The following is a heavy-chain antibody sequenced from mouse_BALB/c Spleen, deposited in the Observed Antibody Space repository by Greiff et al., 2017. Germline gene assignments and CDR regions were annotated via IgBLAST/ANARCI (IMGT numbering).Heavy chain of an antibody. Sequence: EVNLVESGGGLVKPGGSLKLSCAASGFTFSSYAMSWVRQSPEKRLEWVAEISSGGSYTYYPDTVTGRFTISRDNAKNTLYLEMSSLRSEDTAMYYCARDGRDEAWFAYWGQGTLVTVSA. CDR2: ISSGGSYT. D-gene: IGHD3-3*01. CDR3: ARDGRDEAWFAY. CDR1: GFTFSSYA. J-gene: IGHJ3*01. V-gene: IGHV5-9-4*01.